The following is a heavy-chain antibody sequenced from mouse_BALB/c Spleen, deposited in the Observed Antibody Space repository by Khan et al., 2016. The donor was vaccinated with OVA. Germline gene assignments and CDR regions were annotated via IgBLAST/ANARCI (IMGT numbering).Heavy chain of an antibody. Sequence: EVELVESGPGLVKPSQSLSLTCTVTGYSITSDYAWNWIRQFPGNKLEWMGYISSSGSTNYNPALTSRISITRDTSKNQFFLQLNSVTTEDTATYYCARDGSRYNYAMDYWGQGTSVTVSS. CDR3: ARDGSRYNYAMDY. J-gene: IGHJ4*01. CDR2: ISSSGST. V-gene: IGHV3-2*02. D-gene: IGHD2-3*01. CDR1: GYSITSDYA.